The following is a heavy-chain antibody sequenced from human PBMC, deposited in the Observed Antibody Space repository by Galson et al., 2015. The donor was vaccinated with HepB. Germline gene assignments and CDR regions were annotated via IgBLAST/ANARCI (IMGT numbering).Heavy chain of an antibody. D-gene: IGHD3-10*01. CDR1: GFTFTSSA. Sequence: SVKVSCKASGFTFTSSAVQWVRQARGQRLEWIGWIVVGSGNTNYAQKFQERVTITRDMSTSTAYMELSSLRSEDTAVYYCAAVSGVLWFGELRSGGDVWGQGTTVTVSS. J-gene: IGHJ6*02. V-gene: IGHV1-58*01. CDR3: AAVSGVLWFGELRSGGDV. CDR2: IVVGSGNT.